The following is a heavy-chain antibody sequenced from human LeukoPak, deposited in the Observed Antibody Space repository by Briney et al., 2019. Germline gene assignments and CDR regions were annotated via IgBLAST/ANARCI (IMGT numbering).Heavy chain of an antibody. CDR1: GFTFSSYD. D-gene: IGHD3-10*01. CDR3: AKGTNRDMVRGVIWY. V-gene: IGHV3-13*01. J-gene: IGHJ4*02. Sequence: GGSLRLSCAASGFTFSSYDMHWVRQATGKGLEWASAIGTAGDTYYPGSVKGRFTISRDNAKNSLYLQMNSLRAEDTALYYCAKGTNRDMVRGVIWYWGQGTLVTVSS. CDR2: IGTAGDT.